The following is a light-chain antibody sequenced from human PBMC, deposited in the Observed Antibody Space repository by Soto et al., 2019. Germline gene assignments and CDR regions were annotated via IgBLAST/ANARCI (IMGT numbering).Light chain of an antibody. Sequence: DIQMTQSPSTLSGSVGDRVTITCRASQTISSWLAWYQQKPGKAPKLLIYKASTLKSGVPSRFSGSGSGTDFTLTITRLQPEDFATYYCQKSYTTVTFGGGTKVDIK. CDR2: KAS. J-gene: IGKJ4*01. V-gene: IGKV1-5*03. CDR1: QTISSW. CDR3: QKSYTTVT.